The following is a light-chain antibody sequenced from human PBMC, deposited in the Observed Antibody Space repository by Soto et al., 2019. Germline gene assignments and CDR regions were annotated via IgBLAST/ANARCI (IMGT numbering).Light chain of an antibody. Sequence: DIQMTQSPSSLSASVGDRVTITCQASQDISNYLNWYQQKPGKAPKLLIYDASNLETGVPSKFSGSGSGTDITFTISNLQPEDIATYYCQQYDNLPLTFGGGTKVEIK. J-gene: IGKJ4*01. CDR2: DAS. CDR1: QDISNY. CDR3: QQYDNLPLT. V-gene: IGKV1-33*01.